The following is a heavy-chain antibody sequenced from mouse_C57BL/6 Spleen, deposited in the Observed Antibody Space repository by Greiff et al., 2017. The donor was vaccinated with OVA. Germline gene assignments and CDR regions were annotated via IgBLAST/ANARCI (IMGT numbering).Heavy chain of an antibody. CDR1: GYTFTSYW. Sequence: QVQLQQPGAELVRPGSSVKLSCKASGYTFTSYWMHWVKQRPIQGLEWIGNIDPSDSETHYTQKFKDKATLTVDKSSSTAYMQLSSLTSEDSAVYYCAIITTVVEYYFDYWGQGTTLTVSS. J-gene: IGHJ2*01. V-gene: IGHV1-52*01. CDR3: AIITTVVEYYFDY. D-gene: IGHD1-1*01. CDR2: IDPSDSET.